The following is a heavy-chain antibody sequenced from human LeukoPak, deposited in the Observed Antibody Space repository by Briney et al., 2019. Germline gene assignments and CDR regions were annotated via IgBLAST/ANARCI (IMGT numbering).Heavy chain of an antibody. Sequence: KASETLSLTCTVSGGSISSYYWSWIRQPPGKGLEWIGYIYYSGSTNYNPSLKSRVTISVDTSKNQFSLKLSSVTAADTAVYYCARGGREFGLSYYYYYMDVWGKGTTVTVSS. CDR1: GGSISSYY. CDR2: IYYSGST. J-gene: IGHJ6*03. D-gene: IGHD3-10*01. V-gene: IGHV4-59*01. CDR3: ARGGREFGLSYYYYYMDV.